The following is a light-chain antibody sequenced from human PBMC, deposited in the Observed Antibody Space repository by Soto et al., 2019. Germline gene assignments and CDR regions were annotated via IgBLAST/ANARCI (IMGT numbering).Light chain of an antibody. CDR1: QSVSSSY. V-gene: IGKV3-20*01. CDR2: ADT. J-gene: IGKJ1*01. Sequence: EIVLTQSPGTLSLSPGARATLSCRASQSVSSSYLAWHQQKPDQHPSLLIYADTSTATGIPDRCSGSGSGTDFTLTISRLEHEDFAVYYWQQYGSSRTFGQGTKVDIK. CDR3: QQYGSSRT.